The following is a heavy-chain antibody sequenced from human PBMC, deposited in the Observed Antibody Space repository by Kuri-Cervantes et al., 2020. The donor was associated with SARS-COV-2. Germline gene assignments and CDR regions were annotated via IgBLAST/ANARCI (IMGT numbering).Heavy chain of an antibody. CDR1: GYTFTSYD. D-gene: IGHD2-2*01. Sequence: ASVKVSCKASGYTFTSYDINWVRQATGQGLEWMGWMNPNSGNTGYAQKFQGRVTMTRNTSISTAYMELSSLRSEDTAVYYCAKDVYQLPTHFDYWGQGTRVTVSS. CDR2: MNPNSGNT. CDR3: AKDVYQLPTHFDY. J-gene: IGHJ4*01. V-gene: IGHV1-8*02.